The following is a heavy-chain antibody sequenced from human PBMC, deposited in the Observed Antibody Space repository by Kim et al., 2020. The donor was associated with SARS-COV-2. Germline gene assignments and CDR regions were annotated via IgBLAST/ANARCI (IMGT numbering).Heavy chain of an antibody. CDR3: AKDSALVAASGAFDI. CDR1: GFTFDDYA. J-gene: IGHJ3*02. D-gene: IGHD6-6*01. V-gene: IGHV3-43D*03. Sequence: GGSLRLSCAASGFTFDDYAMHWVRQAPGKGLEWVSLISWDGGSTYYADSVKGRFTISRDNSKNSLYLQMNSLRAEDTALYYCAKDSALVAASGAFDIWGQGTMVTVSS. CDR2: ISWDGGST.